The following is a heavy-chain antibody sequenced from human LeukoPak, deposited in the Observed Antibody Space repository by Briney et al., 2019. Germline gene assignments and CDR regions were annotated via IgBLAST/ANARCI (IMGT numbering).Heavy chain of an antibody. D-gene: IGHD3-10*01. Sequence: GGSLRLSWAASGFTFGSYAMSWVRQTPGKGLDWVSAISAGGGNTYYADSVQGRFTISRDNSKNTLYLQMNSLRAEDTAVYYCAKWGVLRDFDYWGQGTLVTVSS. CDR1: GFTFGSYA. CDR3: AKWGVLRDFDY. J-gene: IGHJ4*02. CDR2: ISAGGGNT. V-gene: IGHV3-23*01.